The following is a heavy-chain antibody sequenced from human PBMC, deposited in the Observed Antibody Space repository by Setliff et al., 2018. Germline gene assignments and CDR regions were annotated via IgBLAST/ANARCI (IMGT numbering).Heavy chain of an antibody. V-gene: IGHV4-30-4*08. CDR3: ARGSSGWYSGAFDM. J-gene: IGHJ3*02. Sequence: PSETLSLTCTVSGGSISSGDYYWSWIRQPPGRGLEWIGYIYYSGSTYYNPSLKSRVTISVDTSKNQFSLKLSSVTAADTAVYYCARGSSGWYSGAFDMWGQGTMVTVSS. CDR2: IYYSGST. D-gene: IGHD6-19*01. CDR1: GGSISSGDYY.